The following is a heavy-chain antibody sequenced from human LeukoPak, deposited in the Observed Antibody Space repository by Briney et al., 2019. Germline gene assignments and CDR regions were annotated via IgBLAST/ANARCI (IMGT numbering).Heavy chain of an antibody. J-gene: IGHJ1*01. CDR3: ARHLSGSYYPEYFQH. D-gene: IGHD1-26*01. V-gene: IGHV4-61*02. Sequence: SQTLSLTCTVSGGSISSGSYYWSWIRQPAGKGLEWIGRIYTSGSTNYNPSLKSRVTISVDTSKNQFSLKLSSVTAADTAVYYCARHLSGSYYPEYFQHWGQGTLVTVSS. CDR1: GGSISSGSYY. CDR2: IYTSGST.